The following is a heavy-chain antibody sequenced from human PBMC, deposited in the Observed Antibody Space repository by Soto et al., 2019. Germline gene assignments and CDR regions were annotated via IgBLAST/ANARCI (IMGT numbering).Heavy chain of an antibody. CDR1: GFTFSSYS. CDR2: ISSSSSTI. CDR3: ARGVVVAATGIDYYYGMDV. V-gene: IGHV3-48*02. Sequence: EVQLVESGGGLVQPGGSLRLSCAASGFTFSSYSMNWVRQAPGKGLEWVSYISSSSSTIYYADSVKGRFTISRDNAKNSLYLQMNSLRDEDTAVYYCARGVVVAATGIDYYYGMDVWGQGTTVTVSS. D-gene: IGHD2-15*01. J-gene: IGHJ6*02.